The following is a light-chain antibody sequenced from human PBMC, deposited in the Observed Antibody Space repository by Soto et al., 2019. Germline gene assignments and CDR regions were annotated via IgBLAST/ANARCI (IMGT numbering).Light chain of an antibody. CDR3: ATWDRSLSDDVV. CDR1: TSNIGDNF. J-gene: IGLJ2*01. V-gene: IGLV1-51*01. Sequence: QSVLTQPPSVSAAPGQKATISCSGSTSNIGDNFVSWYQQFPGTAPKLLIFDNYKRPSGTPDRFSGSKSGTSATLAITGLQPGDEAHYYCATWDRSLSDDVVFGGGTKLTVL. CDR2: DNY.